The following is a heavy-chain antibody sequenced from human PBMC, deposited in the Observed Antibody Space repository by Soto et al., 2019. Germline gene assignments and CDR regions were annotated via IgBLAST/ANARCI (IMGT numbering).Heavy chain of an antibody. CDR3: AKAHEITVFGILISSPYDC. Sequence: EVQLLESGGDLVQPGGSLRLSCAASGFIFSNYAMTWVRQAPGKGLEWVSAISGSGDGTYYADSVKGRFTISRDSSKKSMDLQMTSLSADDTAVYYCAKAHEITVFGILISSPYDCWGTGTLVSVSS. V-gene: IGHV3-23*01. D-gene: IGHD3-3*01. CDR1: GFIFSNYA. CDR2: ISGSGDGT. J-gene: IGHJ4*02.